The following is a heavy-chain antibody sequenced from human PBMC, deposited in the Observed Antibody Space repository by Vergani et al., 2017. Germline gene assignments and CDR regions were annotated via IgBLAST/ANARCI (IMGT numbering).Heavy chain of an antibody. CDR1: GHTFTGYY. Sequence: QVQLVQSGAEVKKPGASVKVSCKASGHTFTGYYMHWVRQAPGQGLEWMGWINPNSGGTNYAQKFQGRVTMTRDTSISTAYMELSRLRSDDTAVYYCARDRRIAAAGTSWFDPWGQGTLVTVSS. CDR3: ARDRRIAAAGTSWFDP. D-gene: IGHD6-13*01. V-gene: IGHV1-2*02. CDR2: INPNSGGT. J-gene: IGHJ5*02.